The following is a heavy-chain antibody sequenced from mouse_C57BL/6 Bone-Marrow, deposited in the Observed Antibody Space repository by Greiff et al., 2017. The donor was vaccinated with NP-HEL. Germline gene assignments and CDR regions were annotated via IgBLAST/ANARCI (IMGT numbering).Heavy chain of an antibody. CDR3: ARRLLTRTLDY. D-gene: IGHD4-1*01. CDR2: INPGSGGT. Sequence: VQVVESGAELVRPGTSVKVSCKASGYAFTNYLIEWVKQRPGQGLEWIGVINPGSGGTNYNEKFKGKATLTADKSSSTAYMQLSSLTSEDSAVYFCARRLLTRTLDYWGQGTTLTVSS. V-gene: IGHV1-54*01. CDR1: GYAFTNYL. J-gene: IGHJ2*01.